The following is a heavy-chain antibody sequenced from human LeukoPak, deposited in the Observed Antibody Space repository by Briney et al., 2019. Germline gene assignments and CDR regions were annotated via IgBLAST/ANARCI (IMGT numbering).Heavy chain of an antibody. Sequence: PGGSLSLSYAASGFTFSTYWRSWVGQAPGKGREWGATIKQDGSEKYYVESVKGRFTISRDNAKNSLYLQMNSLRAEDTAVYYCARDGRHTYGYYYYYMDVWGKGTTVTVSS. CDR1: GFTFSTYW. CDR2: IKQDGSEK. D-gene: IGHD5-18*01. J-gene: IGHJ6*03. CDR3: ARDGRHTYGYYYYYMDV. V-gene: IGHV3-7*01.